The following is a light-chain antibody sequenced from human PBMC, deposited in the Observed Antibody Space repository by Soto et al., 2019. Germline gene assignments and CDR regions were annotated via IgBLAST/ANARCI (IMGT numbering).Light chain of an antibody. CDR2: EVS. CDR3: SSYTSSSTIL. J-gene: IGLJ1*01. Sequence: QSVLTQPASVSGSPGQSITISCTGTSSDVGGYNYVSWYQQHPGKAPKLMIYEVSNRPSGVSNRFSGSKSGNTASLTISGLQAEDEADYYCSSYTSSSTILIGTGTKV. CDR1: SSDVGGYNY. V-gene: IGLV2-14*01.